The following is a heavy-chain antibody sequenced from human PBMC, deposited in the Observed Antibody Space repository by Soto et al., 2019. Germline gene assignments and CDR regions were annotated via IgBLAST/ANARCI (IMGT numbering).Heavy chain of an antibody. D-gene: IGHD6-19*01. J-gene: IGHJ4*02. CDR1: GFTFSSYA. CDR3: ATGPIAVAGTGLDY. Sequence: EVQLLESGGGLVQPGGSLRLSCAASGFTFSSYAMSWVRQAPGKGLEWVSAISGSGGSTYYADSVKGRFTLSRDNSKNTLYLQMNSLRAEDTAVYYCATGPIAVAGTGLDYWGQGTLVTVSS. CDR2: ISGSGGST. V-gene: IGHV3-23*01.